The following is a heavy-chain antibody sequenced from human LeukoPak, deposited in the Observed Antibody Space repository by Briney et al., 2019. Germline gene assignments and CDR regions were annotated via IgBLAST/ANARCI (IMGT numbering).Heavy chain of an antibody. J-gene: IGHJ4*02. CDR3: ARWSYGLGGY. Sequence: PSETLSLTCTVSGGSISSSSYYWGWIRQPPGKGLEWIGSIYYSGSTYYNPSLKSRVTISVDTSKNQFSLKLSSVTAADTAVYYCARWSYGLGGYWGQGTLVTVSS. V-gene: IGHV4-39*07. CDR1: GGSISSSSYY. CDR2: IYYSGST. D-gene: IGHD2-15*01.